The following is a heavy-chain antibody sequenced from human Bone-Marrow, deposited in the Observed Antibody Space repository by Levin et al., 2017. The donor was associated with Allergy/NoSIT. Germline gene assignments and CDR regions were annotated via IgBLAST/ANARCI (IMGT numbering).Heavy chain of an antibody. J-gene: IGHJ4*02. D-gene: IGHD6-19*01. V-gene: IGHV3-48*03. CDR2: ISSSGTTV. CDR1: GLTFKNYE. CDR3: AIYSSAWYRDFDY. Sequence: GESLKISCTASGLTFKNYEMNWVRQAPGKGLEWLSHISSSGTTVLYADSVRGRFTISRDNAEESMYLHMNGLRAEDSAVYYCAIYSSAWYRDFDYWGQGTLVIVSS.